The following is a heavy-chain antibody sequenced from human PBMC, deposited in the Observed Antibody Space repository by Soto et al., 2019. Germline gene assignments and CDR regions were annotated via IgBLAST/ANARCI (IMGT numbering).Heavy chain of an antibody. CDR2: INHSGST. V-gene: IGHV4-34*01. Sequence: SETLSLTCAVYGGSFSGYYWSWIRQPPGKGLEWIGEINHSGSTNYNPSLKSRVTISVDTSKNQFSLKLSSVTAADTAVYYCARIGFGVVITTYNWFDPWGQGTLVTVSS. CDR3: ARIGFGVVITTYNWFDP. J-gene: IGHJ5*02. CDR1: GGSFSGYY. D-gene: IGHD3-3*01.